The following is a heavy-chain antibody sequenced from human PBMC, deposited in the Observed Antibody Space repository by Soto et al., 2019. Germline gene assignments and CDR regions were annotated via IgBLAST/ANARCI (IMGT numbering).Heavy chain of an antibody. CDR2: ISGSGGST. D-gene: IGHD6-19*01. J-gene: IGHJ4*02. V-gene: IGHV3-23*01. CDR3: AILPRIAVAGTVDY. CDR1: GFTFSSYA. Sequence: GVLRLSCAASGFTFSSYAMSWVRQAPGKGLEWVSAISGSGGSTYYADSVKGRFTISRDNSKNTLYLQMNSLRAEDTAVYYCAILPRIAVAGTVDYWGQGTLVTVSS.